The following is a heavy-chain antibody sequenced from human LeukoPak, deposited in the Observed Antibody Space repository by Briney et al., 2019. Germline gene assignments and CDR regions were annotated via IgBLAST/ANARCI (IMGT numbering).Heavy chain of an antibody. CDR1: GGSISSGGYY. V-gene: IGHV4-31*03. Sequence: SQTLSLTCTVSGGSISSGGYYWSWIRQHPGKGREGIVYIYYSGSTYYNPSLKSRVTISVDTSKNQFSLKLSSVTAADTAVYYCARRGGSLEWLLGWFDPWGQGTLVTVSS. J-gene: IGHJ5*02. CDR2: IYYSGST. D-gene: IGHD3-3*01. CDR3: ARRGGSLEWLLGWFDP.